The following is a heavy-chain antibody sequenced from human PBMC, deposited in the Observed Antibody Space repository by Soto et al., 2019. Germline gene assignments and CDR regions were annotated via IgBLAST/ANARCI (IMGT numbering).Heavy chain of an antibody. J-gene: IGHJ1*01. CDR1: GFTFSSYA. D-gene: IGHD6-19*01. CDR2: ISGSGGST. V-gene: IGHV3-23*01. CDR3: AKLITIAVAGYRPYFQH. Sequence: PGGSLRLSCAASGFTFSSYAMSWVRQAPGKGLEWVSAISGSGGSTYYADSVKGRFTISRDNSKNTLYLQMNSLRAEDTAVYYCAKLITIAVAGYRPYFQHWGQGTLVTVSS.